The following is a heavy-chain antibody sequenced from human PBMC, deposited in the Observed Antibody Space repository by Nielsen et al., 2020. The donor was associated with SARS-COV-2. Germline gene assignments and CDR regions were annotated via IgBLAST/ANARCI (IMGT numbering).Heavy chain of an antibody. CDR1: GGSISSYY. V-gene: IGHV4-4*07. CDR2: IYTSGST. D-gene: IGHD6-13*01. CDR3: ARDGEAAAGTRPYYYYGMDV. Sequence: SETLSLTCTVSGGSISSYYWSWIRQPAGKGLEWIGRIYTSGSTNYNPSLKSRVTMSVDTSKNQFSLKLSSVTAADTAVYYCARDGEAAAGTRPYYYYGMDVWGQGTTVTVSS. J-gene: IGHJ6*02.